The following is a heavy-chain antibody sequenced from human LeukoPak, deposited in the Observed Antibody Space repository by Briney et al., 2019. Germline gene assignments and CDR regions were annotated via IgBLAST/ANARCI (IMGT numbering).Heavy chain of an antibody. V-gene: IGHV4-34*01. CDR2: INHSGST. CDR1: GGSFSGYY. D-gene: IGHD6-13*01. CDR3: AREYSSGWYRRMDYFDY. Sequence: KPSETLSLTCAVYGGSFSGYYWSWIRQPPGKGLEWIGEINHSGSTNYNPSLKSRVTISVDTSKNQFSLKLSSVTAADTAVYYCAREYSSGWYRRMDYFDYWGQGTLVTVSS. J-gene: IGHJ4*02.